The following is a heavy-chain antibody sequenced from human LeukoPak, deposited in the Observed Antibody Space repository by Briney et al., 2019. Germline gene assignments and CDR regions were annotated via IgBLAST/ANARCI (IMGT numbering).Heavy chain of an antibody. V-gene: IGHV3-53*01. CDR2: IYTGGGR. CDR3: ARGIDY. Sequence: GGSLRVSCAASGFTFSSYSMNWVRQAPGKELEWVSVIYTGGGRYYADSVRGRFTISRDTSKNMVFLQMNSLRVEDTAVYYCARGIDYWGRGTLVTVSS. CDR1: GFTFSSYS. J-gene: IGHJ4*02.